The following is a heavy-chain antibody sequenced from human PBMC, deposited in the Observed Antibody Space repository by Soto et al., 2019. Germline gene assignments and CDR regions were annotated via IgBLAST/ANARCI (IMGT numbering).Heavy chain of an antibody. D-gene: IGHD6-19*01. CDR3: AKDQTRGWLFPFDY. V-gene: IGHV3-23*01. J-gene: IGHJ4*02. CDR1: GFTYSSYA. Sequence: EVQLLESGGGLVQPGGSLRLSCAASGFTYSSYAMSWVRQAPGKGLEWVSAISGSGGSTYYADSVKGRFTISRDNSKNPLYLQMNSLRAEDTAVYYCAKDQTRGWLFPFDYWGQGTLVTVSS. CDR2: ISGSGGST.